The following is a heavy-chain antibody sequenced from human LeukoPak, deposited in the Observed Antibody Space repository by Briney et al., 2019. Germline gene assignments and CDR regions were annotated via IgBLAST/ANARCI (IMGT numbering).Heavy chain of an antibody. CDR3: ARQAIFGVVIDP. V-gene: IGHV4-39*01. J-gene: IGHJ5*02. Sequence: SETLSLTCTVSGGSISSSSYYWGWIRQPPGKGLEWTGSIYCSGSTYYNPSLKSRVTISVDTSKNQFSLKLSSVTAADTAVYYCARQAIFGVVIDPWGQGTLVTVSS. D-gene: IGHD3-3*01. CDR2: IYCSGST. CDR1: GGSISSSSYY.